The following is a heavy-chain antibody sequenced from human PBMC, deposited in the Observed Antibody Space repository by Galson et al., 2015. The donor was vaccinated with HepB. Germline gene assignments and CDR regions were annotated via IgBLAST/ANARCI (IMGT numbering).Heavy chain of an antibody. J-gene: IGHJ4*02. CDR3: ARVADVDYGDHSFFDY. D-gene: IGHD4-23*01. Sequence: SLRLSCAASGFTFNNYGIHWVRQAPGKGLEWVAFIRSDGSDKYYADSVKGRFTISRDNAKNSLNLLMNSLRVGDTAVYYCARVADVDYGDHSFFDYWGQGALVTVSS. CDR2: IRSDGSDK. CDR1: GFTFNNYG. V-gene: IGHV3-30*02.